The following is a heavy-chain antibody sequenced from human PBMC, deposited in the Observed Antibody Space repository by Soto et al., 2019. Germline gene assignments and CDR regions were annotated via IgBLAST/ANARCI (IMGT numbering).Heavy chain of an antibody. D-gene: IGHD5-18*01. CDR1: GGTFSSYA. Sequence: QVQLVQSGAEVKKPGSSVKVSCKASGGTFSSYAISWVRQAPGQGLEWMGGIIPIFGTANYAQKFQGRVTITADESTSTADMELSSLRSEDTAVYYGAVEDTGTASTGSYYFDYWGQGTLVTVSS. CDR2: IIPIFGTA. J-gene: IGHJ4*02. CDR3: AVEDTGTASTGSYYFDY. V-gene: IGHV1-69*12.